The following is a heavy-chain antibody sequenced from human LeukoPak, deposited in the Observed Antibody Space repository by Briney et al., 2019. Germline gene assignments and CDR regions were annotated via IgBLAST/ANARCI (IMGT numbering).Heavy chain of an antibody. Sequence: GGSLRLSCAASGFTFSSYEMNWVRQAPGKGLEWVSYISSSGSTIYYADSVKGRFTISRDNAKNSLYLQMNSLRAEDTAVYYCARTGTRGAIRGYYMDVWGKGTTVTISS. CDR1: GFTFSSYE. CDR3: ARTGTRGAIRGYYMDV. J-gene: IGHJ6*03. D-gene: IGHD3-10*01. V-gene: IGHV3-48*03. CDR2: ISSSGSTI.